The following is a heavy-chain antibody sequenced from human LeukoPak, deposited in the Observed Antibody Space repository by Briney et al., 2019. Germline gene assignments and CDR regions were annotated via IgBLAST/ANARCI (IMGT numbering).Heavy chain of an antibody. D-gene: IGHD5-12*01. J-gene: IGHJ4*02. Sequence: ASVKVSCTASGYTFTNYFMHWVRQAPGQGLEWMGTINPHDGSTNYAQNFQGRVTMTRDTSASTFHMELSSLRSEDTALYFCARARGYSGYHPVDYWGQGTLVTVSS. CDR3: ARARGYSGYHPVDY. CDR2: INPHDGST. CDR1: GYTFTNYF. V-gene: IGHV1-46*01.